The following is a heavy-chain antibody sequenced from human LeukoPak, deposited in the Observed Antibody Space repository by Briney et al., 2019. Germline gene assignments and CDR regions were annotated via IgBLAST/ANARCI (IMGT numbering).Heavy chain of an antibody. CDR3: ERVCIAAAGMTLGSGAFDI. V-gene: IGHV1-69*01. CDR2: IVPIFGTA. D-gene: IGHD6-13*01. Sequence: GASVKVSCKASGGTFSSYAISWVRQAPGQGLEWMGGIVPIFGTANYAQKFQGRVTITADESTSTAYMELSSLRSEDTAVYYCERVCIAAAGMTLGSGAFDIWGQGTMVTVSS. J-gene: IGHJ3*02. CDR1: GGTFSSYA.